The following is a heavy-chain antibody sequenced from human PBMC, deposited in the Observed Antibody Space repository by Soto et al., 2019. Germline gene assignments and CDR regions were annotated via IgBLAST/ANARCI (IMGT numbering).Heavy chain of an antibody. CDR2: MNPDSGNT. D-gene: IGHD6-25*01. CDR3: AREAASDPSFYYHYMDV. CDR1: GYTFSNYN. Sequence: QEQLVQSGAEVKKPGAPVKVSCKASGYTFSNYNINWVRQASGQGLEWMGWMNPDSGNTGYAEKFQGRGTMTRNRSISTAYMELNGLRSEDTAVYYCAREAASDPSFYYHYMDVWGKGTTVTVSS. V-gene: IGHV1-8*01. J-gene: IGHJ6*03.